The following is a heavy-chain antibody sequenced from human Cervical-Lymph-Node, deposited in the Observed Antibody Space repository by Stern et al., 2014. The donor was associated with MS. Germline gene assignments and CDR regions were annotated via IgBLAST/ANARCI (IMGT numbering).Heavy chain of an antibody. V-gene: IGHV3-11*01. Sequence: VQLVESGGGLVKPGGSLRLSCAASGFSFSDSYMRWIRQAPGKGLEWISYISSSGGTIFYADSVKGRFIISRDNANNSLYLQMNSLTADDTGVYYCARGGDGGSYYSFAYWGQGTLVTVSS. J-gene: IGHJ4*02. CDR2: ISSSGGTI. D-gene: IGHD1-26*01. CDR1: GFSFSDSY. CDR3: ARGGDGGSYYSFAY.